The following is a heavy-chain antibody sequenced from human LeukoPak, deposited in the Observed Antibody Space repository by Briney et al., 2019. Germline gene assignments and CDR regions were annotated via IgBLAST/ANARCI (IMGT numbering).Heavy chain of an antibody. CDR2: TYYRSKWYN. J-gene: IGHJ4*02. Sequence: SQTLSLTCAFSGDSVSSNSGTWNWLRQSPSRGLEWLGRTYYRSKWYNDYAVSVNSRLTVNPDTSKNQFSLHLNSVTPEDTAVYYCARGVSSGSLFDQWGQGILVTVSS. D-gene: IGHD1-26*01. CDR3: ARGVSSGSLFDQ. V-gene: IGHV6-1*01. CDR1: GDSVSSNSGT.